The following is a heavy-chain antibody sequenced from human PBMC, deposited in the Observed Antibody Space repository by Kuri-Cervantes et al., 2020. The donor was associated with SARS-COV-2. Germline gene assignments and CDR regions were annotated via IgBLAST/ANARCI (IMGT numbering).Heavy chain of an antibody. D-gene: IGHD3-22*01. V-gene: IGHV1-2*04. CDR1: GYTFTGYY. CDR2: INPNSGGT. J-gene: IGHJ4*02. Sequence: SVKVSCKASGYTFTGYYMHWVRQAPGQGLEWMGWINPNSGGTNYAQKFQGWVTMTRDTSISTVYMELSRLRSDDTAVYYCARGGSMIVVRRYFDYWGQGTLVTVSS. CDR3: ARGGSMIVVRRYFDY.